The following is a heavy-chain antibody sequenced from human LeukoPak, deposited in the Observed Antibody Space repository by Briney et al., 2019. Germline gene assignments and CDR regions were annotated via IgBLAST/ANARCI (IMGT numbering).Heavy chain of an antibody. CDR1: GFTFSSYS. J-gene: IGHJ2*01. V-gene: IGHV3-23*01. CDR3: AKGPRAGLRYWYFDL. Sequence: GGSLRLSCAASGFTFSSYSMIWVRQAPGKGLQWVSTVSGSGAGTFYGDSVKGRFTISRDNSNNTLFLQMNSLSADDTAVYFCAKGPRAGLRYWYFDLWGRGSLVTVSS. CDR2: VSGSGAGT. D-gene: IGHD2-21*02.